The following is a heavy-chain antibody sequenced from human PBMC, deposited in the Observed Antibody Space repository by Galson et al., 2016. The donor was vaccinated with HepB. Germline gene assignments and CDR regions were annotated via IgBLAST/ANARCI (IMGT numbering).Heavy chain of an antibody. CDR2: IRSSGSRS. Sequence: SLRLSCAASGSRLSNYAMAWVRQAPGKGLEWVSTIRSSGSRSYYADSVKGRFTISRDNAKNSLYLQMNSLRAGDTAVYYCAREYGAPGFWYFDLWGRGTLVTVSS. CDR1: GSRLSNYA. D-gene: IGHD4-17*01. V-gene: IGHV3-23*01. J-gene: IGHJ2*01. CDR3: AREYGAPGFWYFDL.